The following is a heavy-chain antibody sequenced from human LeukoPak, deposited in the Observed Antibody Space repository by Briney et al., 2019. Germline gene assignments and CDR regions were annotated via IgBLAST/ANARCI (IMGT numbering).Heavy chain of an antibody. Sequence: GGSLRLSCAASGFTVSSNYMSWVRQAPGKGLDWVSVIYSGGSAYYADSVKGRFTISRDNSKNTLYLQMNSLRAEDTAVYYCAKTPPAYSGSPPLHWGQGTLVTVSS. D-gene: IGHD1-26*01. CDR3: AKTPPAYSGSPPLH. V-gene: IGHV3-66*01. J-gene: IGHJ4*02. CDR1: GFTVSSNY. CDR2: IYSGGSA.